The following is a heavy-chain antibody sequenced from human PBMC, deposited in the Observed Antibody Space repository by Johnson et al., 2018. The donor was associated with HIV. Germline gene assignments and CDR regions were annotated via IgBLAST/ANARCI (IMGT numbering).Heavy chain of an antibody. Sequence: VQLVESGGDLVQPGGSLGLSCIGSGFTFSHNWMSWVRQAPGKGPEWVANINHDVSAIHYVDSVKGRFTISRDNAKRSLFLQMNSLRVEDTAVYFCGSLGDGHQKGAFEIWGHGTMVTVSS. CDR1: GFTFSHNW. CDR3: GSLGDGHQKGAFEI. CDR2: INHDVSAI. V-gene: IGHV3-7*01. J-gene: IGHJ3*02. D-gene: IGHD3-16*01.